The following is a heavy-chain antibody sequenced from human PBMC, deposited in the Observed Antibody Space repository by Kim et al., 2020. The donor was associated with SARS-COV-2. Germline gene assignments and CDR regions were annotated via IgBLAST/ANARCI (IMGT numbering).Heavy chain of an antibody. CDR2: ISGSGGST. CDR1: GFTFSSYA. V-gene: IGHV3-23*01. CDR3: AKDSVVRPPFSPDPDY. D-gene: IGHD1-1*01. Sequence: GGSLRLSCAASGFTFSSYAMSWVRQAPGKGLEWVSAISGSGGSTYYADSVKGRFTISRDNSKNTLYLQMNSLRAEDTAVYYCAKDSVVRPPFSPDPDYWGQGTLVTVSS. J-gene: IGHJ4*02.